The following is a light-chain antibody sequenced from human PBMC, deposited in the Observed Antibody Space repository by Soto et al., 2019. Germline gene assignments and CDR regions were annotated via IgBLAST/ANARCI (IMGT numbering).Light chain of an antibody. CDR3: GTWDSSLSGFV. Sequence: SLLTQPPSVSAAPGQKVTISYSGSTSNIANYYVSWYQQLPGAAPKLLIYENNKRPSGIPDRFSGSRSGTSATLGITGLQTGDEADYYCGTWDSSLSGFVFGPGTKVTVL. J-gene: IGLJ1*01. CDR1: TSNIANYY. CDR2: ENN. V-gene: IGLV1-51*02.